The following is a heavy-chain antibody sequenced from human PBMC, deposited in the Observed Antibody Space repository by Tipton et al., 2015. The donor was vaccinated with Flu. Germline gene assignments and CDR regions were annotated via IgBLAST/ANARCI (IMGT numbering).Heavy chain of an antibody. CDR3: AREGLYGDYAFDY. V-gene: IGHV3-48*03. Sequence: SLRLSCAASGFTFSSYEMNWVRQAPGKGLEWVSYISSSGSTIYYADSVKGRITISRDNAKNSLYLQMNSLRAEDTAVYYCAREGLYGDYAFDYWGQGTLVTVSS. J-gene: IGHJ4*02. CDR1: GFTFSSYE. D-gene: IGHD4-17*01. CDR2: ISSSGSTI.